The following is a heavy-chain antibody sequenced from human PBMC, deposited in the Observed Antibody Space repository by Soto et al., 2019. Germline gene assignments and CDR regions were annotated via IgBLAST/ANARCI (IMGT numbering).Heavy chain of an antibody. CDR1: GYTFTVYY. Sequence: QVRLLQSGAEVKKPGASVKVSCRTSGYTFTVYYVHWVRQAPGRGLQWMGWINPNSGDTNYLPKFQGRVTITRDTSSATAYLELSALKSDDTAVYYCTRGPAAGTEDWFDPWGQGTRVTVSS. D-gene: IGHD6-13*01. CDR2: INPNSGDT. J-gene: IGHJ5*02. CDR3: TRGPAAGTEDWFDP. V-gene: IGHV1-2*02.